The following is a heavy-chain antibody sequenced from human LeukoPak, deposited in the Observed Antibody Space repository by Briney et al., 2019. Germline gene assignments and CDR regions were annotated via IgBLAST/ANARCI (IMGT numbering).Heavy chain of an antibody. V-gene: IGHV3-21*01. CDR2: ISSSSSYI. Sequence: GGSLRLSCAASGFTFSSYSMNWVRQAPGKGLEGVSSISSSSSYIYYADSVKGRFTISRDNAKNSLYLQMNSLRAEDTAVYYCAKDSSSWYYADYWGQGTLVTVSS. CDR3: AKDSSSWYYADY. J-gene: IGHJ4*02. CDR1: GFTFSSYS. D-gene: IGHD6-13*01.